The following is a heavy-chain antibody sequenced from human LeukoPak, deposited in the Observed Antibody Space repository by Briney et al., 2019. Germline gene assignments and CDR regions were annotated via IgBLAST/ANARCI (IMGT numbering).Heavy chain of an antibody. CDR2: TSGSGGNT. D-gene: IGHD5-12*01. J-gene: IGHJ4*02. Sequence: GGSLRPSCAASGFTLRSYDMSWVRQAPGKGLEWVAATSGSGGNTYYADSVKGRFTISRDNSKNTLYLQMNSLRAEDTAVYYCAKEYSGYDFDYWGQGTLVTVSS. CDR3: AKEYSGYDFDY. V-gene: IGHV3-23*01. CDR1: GFTLRSYD.